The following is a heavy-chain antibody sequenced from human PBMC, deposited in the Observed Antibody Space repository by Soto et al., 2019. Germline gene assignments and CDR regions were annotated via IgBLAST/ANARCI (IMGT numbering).Heavy chain of an antibody. J-gene: IGHJ4*02. CDR2: IYWDDDK. CDR3: AHSYYYDSSRYYPFDY. Sequence: QITLKESGPTLVKPTQTLTLTCTFSGFSLSTSGVGVGWIRQPPGKALEWLALIYWDDDKRYSPSLKSRLTITKDTSKNQVVLTMTNMDPVDTATYYCAHSYYYDSSRYYPFDYWGQGTLVTVSS. CDR1: GFSLSTSGVG. V-gene: IGHV2-5*02. D-gene: IGHD3-22*01.